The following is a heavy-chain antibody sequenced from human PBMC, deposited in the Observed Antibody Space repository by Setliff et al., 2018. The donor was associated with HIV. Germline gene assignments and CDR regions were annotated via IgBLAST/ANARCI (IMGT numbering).Heavy chain of an antibody. CDR1: GYNFINND. CDR2: MSPNSGNS. Sequence: GASVKVSCKASGYNFINNDINWVRQATGQGLEWMGWMSPNSGNSGYAQKFQGRVTMTRSTSFSTAYMELSNLTSEDTAIYYCARKHKVSLGRGIVVLWGFDPWGQGTLVTVSS. CDR3: ARKHKVSLGRGIVVLWGFDP. V-gene: IGHV1-8*02. D-gene: IGHD3-10*01. J-gene: IGHJ5*02.